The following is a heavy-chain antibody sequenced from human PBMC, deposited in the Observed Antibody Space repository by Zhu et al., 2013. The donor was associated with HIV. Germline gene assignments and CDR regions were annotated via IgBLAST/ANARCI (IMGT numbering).Heavy chain of an antibody. V-gene: IGHV1-2*02. J-gene: IGHJ4*02. CDR1: GYIFTDYY. Sequence: QVQLVQSGAEVKKPGASVTVSCKASGYIFTDYYMHWVRQAPGQGLEWMGWINPNTGGTNYAQKFQGRVTMTRDTSINTAYMVVSRLRLDDAAVYYCARDVSGYDFLVLNRRLGLSYFDYWGQGSLVTVSS. CDR2: INPNTGGT. CDR3: ARDVSGYDFLVLNRRLGLSYFDY. D-gene: IGHD5-12*01.